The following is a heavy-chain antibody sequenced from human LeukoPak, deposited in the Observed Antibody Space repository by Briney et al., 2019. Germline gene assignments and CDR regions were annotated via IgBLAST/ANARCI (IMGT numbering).Heavy chain of an antibody. D-gene: IGHD1-14*01. V-gene: IGHV1-2*02. CDR1: GYSFTAYY. Sequence: ASVKVSCKPTGYSFTAYYIFWMRQAPGKGLECMGWINLYNGATKYAQRFQSRVTMTRETSISTAYMELSRLRSDDTATYYCASWAGGNEPVASFDSWGQGTLVTVSS. J-gene: IGHJ4*02. CDR3: ASWAGGNEPVASFDS. CDR2: INLYNGAT.